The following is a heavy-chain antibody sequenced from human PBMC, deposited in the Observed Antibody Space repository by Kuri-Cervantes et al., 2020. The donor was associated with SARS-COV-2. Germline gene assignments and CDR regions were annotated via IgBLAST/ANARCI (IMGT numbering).Heavy chain of an antibody. CDR1: GYTFTSYG. CDR3: ARVIIAVAGTDAFDI. Sequence: ASVKVSCKASGYTFTSYGISWVRQAPGQGLEWMGWISAYNGNTNYAQKLQGRVTMTTDTSTSTAYMELRSLRSDDTAVYFCARVIIAVAGTDAFDIWGQGTMVTVSS. J-gene: IGHJ3*02. CDR2: ISAYNGNT. D-gene: IGHD6-19*01. V-gene: IGHV1-18*01.